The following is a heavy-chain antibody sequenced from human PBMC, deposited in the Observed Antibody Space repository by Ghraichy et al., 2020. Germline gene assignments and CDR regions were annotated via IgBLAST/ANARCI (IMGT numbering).Heavy chain of an antibody. Sequence: LSLTCTVPGGSISDSNFYWGWIRQSPGKGLERIGSMHHSGTSYETTSLKSRVSLSIDSFNSQFSLKLTSVTAADTAVYYCARHRFFKGGEIDSWGQGILVAVSS. J-gene: IGHJ4*02. CDR3: ARHRFFKGGEIDS. CDR2: MHHSGTS. V-gene: IGHV4-39*01. CDR1: GGSISDSNFY. D-gene: IGHD3-16*01.